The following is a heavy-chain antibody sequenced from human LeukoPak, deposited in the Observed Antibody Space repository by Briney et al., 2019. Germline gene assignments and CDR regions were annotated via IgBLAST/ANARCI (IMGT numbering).Heavy chain of an antibody. V-gene: IGHV3-33*01. D-gene: IGHD3-22*01. J-gene: IGHJ4*02. Sequence: GGSLRLSCAASGFTFSSYGMHWVRQAPGKGLEWVAVIWYDGSNKYYADSVKGRFTISRDNSKITLYLQMNSLRAEDTAVYYCARDKTYSGYNPFDYWGQGTLVTVSS. CDR1: GFTFSSYG. CDR2: IWYDGSNK. CDR3: ARDKTYSGYNPFDY.